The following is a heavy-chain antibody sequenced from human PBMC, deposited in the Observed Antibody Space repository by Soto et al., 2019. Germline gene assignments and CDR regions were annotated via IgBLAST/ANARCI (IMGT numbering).Heavy chain of an antibody. Sequence: PSETLSLTCAVSGDSITSIYHWAWIRQTPGRGLEWVASIYHTGTTYYNPSLKSRVSISIYLSKNQFSLKLTSVTAADTAAYYCERARWYDAFNVWGQGTVVIVSS. V-gene: IGHV4-38-2*01. CDR1: GDSITSIYH. J-gene: IGHJ3*01. CDR2: IYHTGTT. CDR3: ERARWYDAFNV. D-gene: IGHD2-15*01.